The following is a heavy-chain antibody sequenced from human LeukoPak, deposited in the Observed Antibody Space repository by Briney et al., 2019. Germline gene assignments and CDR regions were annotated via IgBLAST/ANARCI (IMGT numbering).Heavy chain of an antibody. CDR3: ARRIIYYDILTGYYYYYMDV. D-gene: IGHD3-9*01. J-gene: IGHJ6*03. CDR1: GGSISTSNYY. Sequence: PSETLSLTCTVSGGSISTSNYYWGWIRQPPGKGLEWIGYIHYSGSTNYNPSLKSRVTISVDTSKNQFSLKLSSVTAADTAVYYCARRIIYYDILTGYYYYYMDVWAKGTTVTISS. V-gene: IGHV4-39*07. CDR2: IHYSGST.